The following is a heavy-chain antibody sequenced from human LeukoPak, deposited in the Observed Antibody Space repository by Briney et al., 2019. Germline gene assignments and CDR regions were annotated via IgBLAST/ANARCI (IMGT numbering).Heavy chain of an antibody. V-gene: IGHV4-34*01. D-gene: IGHD2-21*01. Sequence: SETLSLTCVVSGGSLSGYYLTWIRQAPGKGLEWIGDISHRGGTAYNPSLKSRASVPLDTSKNQFSLYVTSVTAADTAVYFCARFADSEPIDTWGQGTLVTVSS. CDR3: ARFADSEPIDT. J-gene: IGHJ4*02. CDR1: GGSLSGYY. CDR2: ISHRGGT.